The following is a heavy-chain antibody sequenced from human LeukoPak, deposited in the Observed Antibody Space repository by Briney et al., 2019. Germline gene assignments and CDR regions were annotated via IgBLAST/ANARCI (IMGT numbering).Heavy chain of an antibody. CDR1: GYTFTSYG. Sequence: ASVKVSCKASGYTFTSYGIGWVRQAPGQGLEWMGWINPNSGGTNYAQKFQGRVTMTRDTSISTAYMELSRLRSDDTAVYYCATFPPYYYDSSGYDYWGQGTLVTVSS. J-gene: IGHJ4*02. CDR2: INPNSGGT. D-gene: IGHD3-22*01. V-gene: IGHV1-2*02. CDR3: ATFPPYYYDSSGYDY.